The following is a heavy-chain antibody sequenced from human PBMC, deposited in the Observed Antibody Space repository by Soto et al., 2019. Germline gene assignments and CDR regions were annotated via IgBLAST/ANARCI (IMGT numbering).Heavy chain of an antibody. CDR2: VHSSGIT. V-gene: IGHV4-61*01. CDR3: ARGLTMGQLPSHFDH. J-gene: IGHJ5*02. CDR1: GGSVSNDNFY. D-gene: IGHD3-16*01. Sequence: SETLSLTCTVSGGSVSNDNFYWSWIRQPPGKGLEWIGYVHSSGITNYNPSLKRRVTISVDTSRNQFSLRLISVTAADTAVYYCARGLTMGQLPSHFDHWGQGTLVTVSS.